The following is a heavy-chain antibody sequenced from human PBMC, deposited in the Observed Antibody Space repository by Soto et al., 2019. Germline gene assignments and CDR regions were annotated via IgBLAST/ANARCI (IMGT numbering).Heavy chain of an antibody. V-gene: IGHV3-33*08. CDR3: ARGITMVRGALGAFDI. Sequence: GGSLRLSCAASGFPFSSYGMHWVRQAPGKGLEWVAVIWYDGSNKYYADSVKGRFTISRDNSKNTLYLQMNSLRAEDTAVYYCARGITMVRGALGAFDIWGQGTMVTVSS. D-gene: IGHD3-10*01. CDR1: GFPFSSYG. CDR2: IWYDGSNK. J-gene: IGHJ3*02.